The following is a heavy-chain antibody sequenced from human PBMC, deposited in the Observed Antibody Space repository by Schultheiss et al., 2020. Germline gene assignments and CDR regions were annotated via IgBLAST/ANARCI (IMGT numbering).Heavy chain of an antibody. V-gene: IGHV3-48*04. CDR3: ARENRIVVVVAATYNWFDP. J-gene: IGHJ5*02. CDR2: ISSSGSTI. Sequence: GGSLRLSCAASGFTVSSYSMSWIRQAPGKGLEWVSYISSSGSTIYYADSVKGRFTISRDNAKNSLYLQMNSLRAEDTAVYYCARENRIVVVVAATYNWFDPWGKGTRVNGYS. D-gene: IGHD2-15*01. CDR1: GFTVSSYS.